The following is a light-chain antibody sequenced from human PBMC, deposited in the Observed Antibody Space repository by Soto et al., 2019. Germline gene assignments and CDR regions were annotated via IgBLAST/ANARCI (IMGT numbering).Light chain of an antibody. CDR3: QLFSA. V-gene: IGKV3-20*01. CDR1: QSVSSNY. J-gene: IGKJ1*01. Sequence: EIVLTQSPGTLSLSPGERATLSCRASQSVSSNYLAWYQQKPGQAPRLLIYGTSSRATGIPDRFSGSGSGTDFTLTISRLEPEDFAVYYCQLFSAFGQGTKVEIK. CDR2: GTS.